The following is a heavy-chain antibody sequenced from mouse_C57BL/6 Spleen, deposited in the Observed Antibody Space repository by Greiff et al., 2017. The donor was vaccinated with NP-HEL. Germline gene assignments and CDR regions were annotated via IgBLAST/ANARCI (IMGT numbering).Heavy chain of an antibody. CDR3: AIFWDYDERGAMDY. D-gene: IGHD2-4*01. V-gene: IGHV1-4*01. CDR2: INPSSGYT. J-gene: IGHJ4*01. CDR1: GYTFTSYT. Sequence: QVQLQQSGAELARPGASVKMSCKASGYTFTSYTMHWVKQRPGQGLEWIGYINPSSGYTKYNQKFKDKATLTADKSSSTAYMQLSSLTSEDSAVYYCAIFWDYDERGAMDYWGQGTSVTVSS.